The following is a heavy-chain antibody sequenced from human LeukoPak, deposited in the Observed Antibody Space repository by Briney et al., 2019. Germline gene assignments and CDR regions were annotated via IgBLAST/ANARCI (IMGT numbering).Heavy chain of an antibody. V-gene: IGHV4-59*01. CDR1: GGSISSYY. Sequence: SETLSLTCTVSGGSISSYYWSWIRQPPGRGLEWIGYIYYSGSTNYNPSLKSRVTISVDTSKNQFSLKLRSVTAADTAVYYCARLHYEDYMDVWGKGTTVTISS. CDR2: IYYSGST. D-gene: IGHD4-17*01. CDR3: ARLHYEDYMDV. J-gene: IGHJ6*03.